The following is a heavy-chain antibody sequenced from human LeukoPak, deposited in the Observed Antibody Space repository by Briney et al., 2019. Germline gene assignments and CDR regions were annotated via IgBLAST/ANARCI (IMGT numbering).Heavy chain of an antibody. CDR2: ISGSGGST. CDR1: GFTFSSYA. CDR3: AKDYPRIYSSSLFDY. J-gene: IGHJ4*02. D-gene: IGHD6-13*01. V-gene: IGHV3-23*01. Sequence: PGGSLRLSCAASGFTFSSYAMSWVRQAPGKGLEWVSAISGSGGSTYYADSVKGRFTISRDNSRNTLYLQMNSLRAEDTAVYYCAKDYPRIYSSSLFDYWGQGTLVTVSS.